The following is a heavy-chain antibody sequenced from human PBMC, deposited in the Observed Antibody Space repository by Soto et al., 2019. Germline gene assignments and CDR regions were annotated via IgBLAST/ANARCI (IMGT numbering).Heavy chain of an antibody. CDR2: INSDGSST. Sequence: PGGSLRLSCAASGFTFGSYWMHWVRQAPGKGLVWVSRINSDGSSTSYADSVKGRFTISRDNAKNTLYLQMNSLRAEDTAVYYCARAGFFDSSGPHDAFDIWGQGTMVTVSS. D-gene: IGHD3-22*01. CDR1: GFTFGSYW. CDR3: ARAGFFDSSGPHDAFDI. J-gene: IGHJ3*02. V-gene: IGHV3-74*01.